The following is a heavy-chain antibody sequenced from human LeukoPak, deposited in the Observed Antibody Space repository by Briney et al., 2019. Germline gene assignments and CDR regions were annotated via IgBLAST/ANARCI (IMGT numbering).Heavy chain of an antibody. J-gene: IGHJ4*02. Sequence: GRSLRLSCAASGFTFSSYGMHWVRQAPGKGLEWVAFIRYDGNNKYYAESVKGRFTISRDNSKNTLYLQMNSLRAEDTAMYYCAKDDPFSSPDYWGQGTLVTVSS. CDR1: GFTFSSYG. CDR3: AKDDPFSSPDY. V-gene: IGHV3-30*02. D-gene: IGHD6-13*01. CDR2: IRYDGNNK.